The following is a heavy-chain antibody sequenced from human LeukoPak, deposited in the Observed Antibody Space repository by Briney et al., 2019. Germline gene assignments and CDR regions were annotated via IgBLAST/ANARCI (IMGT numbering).Heavy chain of an antibody. CDR3: TRDIVSISQPYYFDY. J-gene: IGHJ4*02. CDR1: GFTFSDYY. D-gene: IGHD2-2*01. CDR2: IRSQAYSGTT. V-gene: IGHV3-71*01. Sequence: GGSLRLSCAASGFTFSDYYMSWIRQAPGRGLEWVGFIRSQAYSGTTEYATSVKDRFTISRDGSKSIAYLQMNSLRTEDTAVYYCTRDIVSISQPYYFDYWGQGTLVTVSS.